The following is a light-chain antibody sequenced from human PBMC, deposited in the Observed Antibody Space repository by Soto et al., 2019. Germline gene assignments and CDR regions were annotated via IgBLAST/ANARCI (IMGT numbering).Light chain of an antibody. V-gene: IGLV2-14*03. CDR1: SSNVGGYDH. Sequence: QSALTQPASVSGSPGQSITISCTGTSSNVGGYDHVSWYQQHPGKAPKLIIYDVTVRPSGISRRFSGSKSDNTASLAVSGPQPEDEADYYCSSYTKRDTVLFGGGTKLTVL. J-gene: IGLJ3*02. CDR2: DVT. CDR3: SSYTKRDTVL.